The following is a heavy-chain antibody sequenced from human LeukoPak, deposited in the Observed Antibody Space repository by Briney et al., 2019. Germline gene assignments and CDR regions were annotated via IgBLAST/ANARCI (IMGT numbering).Heavy chain of an antibody. CDR2: IYYSGST. D-gene: IGHD4-17*01. CDR3: ARSGRGATVTTSRVYAFDI. Sequence: SETLSLTCTVSGVSISSSSYYWGWIRQPPGKGLEWIGSIYYSGSTYYNPPLKSRVTISVDTSKNQFSLKLSSVTAADTAVYYCARSGRGATVTTSRVYAFDIWGQGTMVTVSS. CDR1: GVSISSSSYY. J-gene: IGHJ3*02. V-gene: IGHV4-39*07.